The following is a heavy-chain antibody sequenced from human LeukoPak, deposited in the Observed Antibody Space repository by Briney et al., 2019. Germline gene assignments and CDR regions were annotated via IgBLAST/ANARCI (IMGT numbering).Heavy chain of an antibody. D-gene: IGHD6-19*01. Sequence: PSETLSLTCTVSGGSISSSSYYWGWIRQPPGTGLEWIGSIYYSGSTYYNPSLKSRVTISVDTSKNQFSLKLSSVTAADTAVYYCARTGPYSSGSDYWGQGTLVTVSS. CDR1: GGSISSSSYY. V-gene: IGHV4-39*07. J-gene: IGHJ4*02. CDR3: ARTGPYSSGSDY. CDR2: IYYSGST.